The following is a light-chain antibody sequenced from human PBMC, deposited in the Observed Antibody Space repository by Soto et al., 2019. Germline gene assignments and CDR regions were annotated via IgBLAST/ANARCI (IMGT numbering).Light chain of an antibody. Sequence: EIVLTQSPGTLSLSPGERTTLSCRASQSISSSYLAWYQQEPGQAPRLLVYGASSRATGIPDRFSGSGSGTDFTLTISRLEPEDFALYYCQQYSSTFWTLGQGTKV. CDR2: GAS. J-gene: IGKJ1*01. CDR3: QQYSSTFWT. V-gene: IGKV3-20*01. CDR1: QSISSSY.